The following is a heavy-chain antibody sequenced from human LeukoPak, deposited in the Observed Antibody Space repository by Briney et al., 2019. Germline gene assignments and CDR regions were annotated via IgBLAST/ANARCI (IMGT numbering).Heavy chain of an antibody. V-gene: IGHV3-30*18. CDR1: GFTFSSYG. CDR2: ISYDGSNK. J-gene: IGHJ6*04. D-gene: IGHD4-17*01. Sequence: GRSLRLSCAASGFTFSSYGMHWVRQAPGKGLEWVAFISYDGSNKYYADSVKGRFTISRDNSKNTLYLQMNSLRAEDTAVYYCAKDSKLRSYYYYYGMDVWGKGTTVTVSS. CDR3: AKDSKLRSYYYYYGMDV.